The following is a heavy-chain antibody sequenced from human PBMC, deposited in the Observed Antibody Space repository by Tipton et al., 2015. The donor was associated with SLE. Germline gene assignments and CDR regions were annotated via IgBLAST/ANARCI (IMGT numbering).Heavy chain of an antibody. D-gene: IGHD1-26*01. CDR1: GGSVSSGYYY. CDR2: IYYSGST. J-gene: IGHJ4*02. CDR3: ARGRIERASYYFDY. V-gene: IGHV4-30-4*01. Sequence: TLSLTCSVSGGSVSSGYYYWSWIRQPPGTGLEWIGYIYYSGSTHYNASLKSRVNISVDTSKNQFSLKLSAVTAADTAMYYCARGRIERASYYFDYWGQGTLVTVSS.